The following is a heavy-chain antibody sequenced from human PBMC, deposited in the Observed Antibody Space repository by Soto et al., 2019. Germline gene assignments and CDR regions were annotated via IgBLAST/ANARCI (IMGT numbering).Heavy chain of an antibody. V-gene: IGHV3-23*01. D-gene: IGHD3-22*01. J-gene: IGHJ6*02. CDR2: ISGSGGST. CDR1: GFTFSSYA. CDR3: ARDYYDSSGYYYPYYYYYYGMDV. Sequence: PGGSLRLSCAASGFTFSSYAMSWVRQAPGKGLEWVSAISGSGGSTYYADSVKGRFTISRDNSKNTLYLQMNSLRAEDTAVYYCARDYYDSSGYYYPYYYYYYGMDVWGQGTTVTVSS.